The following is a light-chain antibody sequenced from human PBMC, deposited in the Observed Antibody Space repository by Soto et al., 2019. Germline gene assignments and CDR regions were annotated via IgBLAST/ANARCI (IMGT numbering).Light chain of an antibody. CDR2: AAS. J-gene: IGKJ4*01. CDR1: QGIRDF. V-gene: IGKV1-9*01. Sequence: DIQLTQSPSFLSASVGDRVTITCRASQGIRDFLAWYQQKPGKAPKLLIYAASTWQTGVPTRFSGIASGTEFTLIISNLQPADFAPYYCQQFNVYPLTFGGGTKVEIK. CDR3: QQFNVYPLT.